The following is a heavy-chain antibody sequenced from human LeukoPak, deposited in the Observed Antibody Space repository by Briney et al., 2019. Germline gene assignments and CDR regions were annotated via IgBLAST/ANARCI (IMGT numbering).Heavy chain of an antibody. V-gene: IGHV1-18*01. CDR2: ISAYNGNT. CDR1: GYTFTSYG. CDR3: ARVDPSSSSQALDS. D-gene: IGHD6-6*01. Sequence: ASVKVSCKASGYTFTSYGISWVRQAPGQGLEWMGWISAYNGNTNYAQKFQGRVTITTDESTSTAYMELSSLISEDTAVYYCARVDPSSSSQALDSWGQGTLVTVSS. J-gene: IGHJ4*02.